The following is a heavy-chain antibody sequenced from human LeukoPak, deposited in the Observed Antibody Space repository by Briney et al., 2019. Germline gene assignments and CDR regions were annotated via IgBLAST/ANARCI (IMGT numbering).Heavy chain of an antibody. J-gene: IGHJ5*02. Sequence: SETLSLTCAVYGGSFSGYYWSWIRQPPGKGVVWIGEINHSGSTNYNPSLKSRVTISVDTSKNQFSLKLSSVTAADTAVYYCARGCVVVAATQYDWFDPWGQGTLVTVSS. CDR3: ARGCVVVAATQYDWFDP. V-gene: IGHV4-34*01. CDR2: INHSGST. CDR1: GGSFSGYY. D-gene: IGHD2-15*01.